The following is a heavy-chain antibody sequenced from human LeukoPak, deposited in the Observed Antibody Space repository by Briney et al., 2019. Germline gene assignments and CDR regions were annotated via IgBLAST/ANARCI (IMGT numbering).Heavy chain of an antibody. J-gene: IGHJ4*02. Sequence: GGALRLSCAASGLAFSAYKMHWVRQAPRKGLVWVSRISTDGYTTDYADFVQGRFTASRDNTTNMWSLEMNSLRAEDTAVYYCVVGGSPGYWGQGTLVTVSS. V-gene: IGHV3-74*01. CDR2: ISTDGYTT. CDR1: GLAFSAYK. CDR3: VVGGSPGY. D-gene: IGHD2-15*01.